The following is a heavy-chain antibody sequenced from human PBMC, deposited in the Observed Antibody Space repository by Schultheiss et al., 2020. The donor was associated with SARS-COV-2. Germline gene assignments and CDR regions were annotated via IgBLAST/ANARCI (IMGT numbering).Heavy chain of an antibody. V-gene: IGHV3-23*01. D-gene: IGHD6-19*01. J-gene: IGHJ6*02. Sequence: GGSLRLSCAASGFTFSGSAMHWVRQASGKGLEWVSAISGSGGSTYYADSVKGRFTISRDNSKNTLYLQMNSLRAENTAVYYCAKDLAAVADPVYYYYYGMDVWGQGTTVTVSS. CDR3: AKDLAAVADPVYYYYYGMDV. CDR2: ISGSGGST. CDR1: GFTFSGSA.